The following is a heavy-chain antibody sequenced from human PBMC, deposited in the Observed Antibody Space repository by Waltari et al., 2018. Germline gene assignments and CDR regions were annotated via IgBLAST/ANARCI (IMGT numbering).Heavy chain of an antibody. J-gene: IGHJ4*02. CDR3: VRDEPGDGLDY. D-gene: IGHD7-27*01. Sequence: EVQLVESGGALVQPGGSLRLSCATSGFTFSTYWMHWVRQVPGKGLMWVEHMESDERRTTYAESVKGRFTISRDNAKNTVYLQMNSLRDEDTAVYYCVRDEPGDGLDYWGQGTLVTVSS. CDR1: GFTFSTYW. CDR2: MESDERRT. V-gene: IGHV3-74*03.